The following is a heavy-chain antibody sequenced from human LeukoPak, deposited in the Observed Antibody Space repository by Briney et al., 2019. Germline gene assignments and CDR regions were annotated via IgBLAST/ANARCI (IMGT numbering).Heavy chain of an antibody. V-gene: IGHV3-11*05. CDR3: ARERVLRV. CDR2: ISSSSSYT. D-gene: IGHD3-16*01. Sequence: GGSLRLSGAASGFTFSDYYMTWIRQAPGKGLEWVSYISSSSSYTNYAASVRGRFTVSRDNAKNSLYLQMNSLRAEDTAVYYCARERVLRVWGQGTLVTVSS. J-gene: IGHJ4*02. CDR1: GFTFSDYY.